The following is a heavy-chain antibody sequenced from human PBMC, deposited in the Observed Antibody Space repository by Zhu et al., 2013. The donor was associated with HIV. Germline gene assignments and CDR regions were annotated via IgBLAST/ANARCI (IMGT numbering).Heavy chain of an antibody. CDR3: ATGLLPDAMFRFYYFGMDV. CDR1: GYTFTAYY. V-gene: IGHV1-2*02. D-gene: IGHD2-2*01. CDR2: INPNSGDT. Sequence: QVQLVQSGAEVEMPGASLKVSCKASGYTFTAYYIHWVRQAPGQGPEWMGWINPNSGDTNYAPNFQGRATMTTDTAINTAYMELSRLKSDDTAVYYCATGLLPDAMFRFYYFGMDVWGPRDRGHRLL. J-gene: IGHJ6*01.